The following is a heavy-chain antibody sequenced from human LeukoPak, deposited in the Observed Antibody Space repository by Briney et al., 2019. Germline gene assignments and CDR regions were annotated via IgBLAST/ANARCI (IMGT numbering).Heavy chain of an antibody. CDR2: ISSSSSYI. V-gene: IGHV3-21*01. J-gene: IGHJ6*02. CDR3: AREGPNYYGSGSHPPNYYYYYGMDV. Sequence: PGGSLRLSCAASGFTFSSYSMNWVRQAPGKGLEWVSSISSSSSYIYYADSVKGRFTISRDNAKNSLYLQMNSLRAEDTAVYYCAREGPNYYGSGSHPPNYYYYYGMDVWGQGTTVTVSS. D-gene: IGHD3-10*01. CDR1: GFTFSSYS.